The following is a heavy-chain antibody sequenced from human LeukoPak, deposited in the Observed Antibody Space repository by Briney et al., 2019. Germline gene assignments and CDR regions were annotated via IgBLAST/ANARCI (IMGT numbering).Heavy chain of an antibody. CDR3: ARNLGQTWGTVTTDLWYFDH. CDR1: GASIITTNYY. V-gene: IGHV4-39*01. D-gene: IGHD4-11*01. J-gene: IGHJ4*02. Sequence: SSETLSLTCTVSGASIITTNYYWGWIRQPPGKGLEWIGSISYSGNAYYSPSLRSRLSISMDASKNQFSLKVRSVTAADTAVYYCARNLGQTWGTVTTDLWYFDHWGQGTLVPVSS. CDR2: ISYSGNA.